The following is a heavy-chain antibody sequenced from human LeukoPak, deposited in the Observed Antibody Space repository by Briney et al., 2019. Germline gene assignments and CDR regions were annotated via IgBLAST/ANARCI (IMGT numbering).Heavy chain of an antibody. CDR1: GYSFTSYW. D-gene: IGHD3-10*01. CDR2: IYPGDSDT. Sequence: GESLKISCKGSGYSFTSYWIGWVRQMPGKGLEWMGIIYPGDSDTRYSPSFQGQVTISADKSISTAYLQWSSLKASDTAMYYCARSYYYGSGISSQNYYYYYMDVWGKGTTVTVSS. CDR3: ARSYYYGSGISSQNYYYYYMDV. J-gene: IGHJ6*03. V-gene: IGHV5-51*01.